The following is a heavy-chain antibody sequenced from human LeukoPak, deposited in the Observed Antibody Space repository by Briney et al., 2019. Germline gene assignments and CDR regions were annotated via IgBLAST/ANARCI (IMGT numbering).Heavy chain of an antibody. D-gene: IGHD2-8*01. CDR2: IYTSGST. CDR1: GGSISSYY. CDR3: ARDQVYCTNGVCEADWFDP. Sequence: PSETLSLTCTVSGGSISSYYWSWIRQPAGKGLEWIGRIYTSGSTNYNPSLKSRVTMSVDTSENQFSLKLSSVTAADTAVYYCARDQVYCTNGVCEADWFDPWGQGTLVTVSS. J-gene: IGHJ5*02. V-gene: IGHV4-4*07.